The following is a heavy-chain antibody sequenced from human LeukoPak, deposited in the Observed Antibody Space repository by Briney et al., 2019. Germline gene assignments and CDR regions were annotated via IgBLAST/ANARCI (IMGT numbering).Heavy chain of an antibody. D-gene: IGHD3-22*01. Sequence: PSETLSLTCTVSGGSISSYYWSWIRQPPGKGLEWIGYIYYSGSTNYNPSLKSRVTISVDTSKNQFSLKLSSVTAADTAVYYCARIDYDSSGYYGYYYYYMDVWGKGTTVTVSS. V-gene: IGHV4-59*01. CDR1: GGSISSYY. CDR3: ARIDYDSSGYYGYYYYYMDV. CDR2: IYYSGST. J-gene: IGHJ6*03.